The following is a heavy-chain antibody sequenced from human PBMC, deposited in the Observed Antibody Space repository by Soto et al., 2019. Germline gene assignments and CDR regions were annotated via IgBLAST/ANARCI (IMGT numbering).Heavy chain of an antibody. V-gene: IGHV3-23*01. Sequence: EVQLLETGGGLAQPGGSLRLSCVASGFTFNYYDMSWVRQAPGRGLEWVSTISSTGVTTYYGDSVKGRFTIPRDNFKNTLWLQMNSLRAEDTAVYYCADPVPAAIPYDYYKMDVWGQGTTVTVSS. CDR3: ADPVPAAIPYDYYKMDV. D-gene: IGHD2-2*01. CDR1: GFTFNYYD. J-gene: IGHJ6*02. CDR2: ISSTGVTT.